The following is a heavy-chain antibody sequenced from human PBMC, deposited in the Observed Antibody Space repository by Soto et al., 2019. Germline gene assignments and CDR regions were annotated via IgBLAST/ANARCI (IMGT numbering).Heavy chain of an antibody. CDR1: GYTFNTYD. CDR2: MNPNTGST. J-gene: IGHJ4*02. V-gene: IGHV1-8*01. D-gene: IGHD6-13*01. Sequence: QVQLVQSGAEVKKPGASVKVSCKASGYTFNTYDIEWVRLATGQGLEWMGSMNPNTGSTDYAQKSQGRVNMTMITSIGTAYTDLRRLSSDDTAIYSCARTRGGIAAAGRDLWGQGTLVTVSA. CDR3: ARTRGGIAAAGRDL.